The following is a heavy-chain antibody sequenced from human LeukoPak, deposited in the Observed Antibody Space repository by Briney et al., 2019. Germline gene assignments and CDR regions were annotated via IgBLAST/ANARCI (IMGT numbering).Heavy chain of an antibody. CDR1: GFTFSSYV. V-gene: IGHV3-30-3*01. CDR3: ARGSYYYDSSGYYLDY. J-gene: IGHJ4*02. D-gene: IGHD3-22*01. CDR2: ISYDGNNK. Sequence: GGSLRLSCAASGFTFSSYVMRWVRQAPGKGLEWVAVISYDGNNKYYADSVKGRFTISRDNSKNTLYLQMNSLRAEDTAVYYCARGSYYYDSSGYYLDYWGQGTLVTVSS.